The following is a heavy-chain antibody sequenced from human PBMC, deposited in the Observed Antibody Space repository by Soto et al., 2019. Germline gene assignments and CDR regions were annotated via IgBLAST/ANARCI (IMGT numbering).Heavy chain of an antibody. V-gene: IGHV4-31*03. CDR1: GGSISSGGYY. CDR2: IYYSGST. CDR3: ARVGGINWFDP. Sequence: QVQLQESGPGLVKPSQTLSITCTVSGGSISSGGYYWSWIRQHPGKGLEWIGYIYYSGSTYYNPSLKSRGTISVDTANNQFSLKLSSVTAADTAVYYCARVGGINWFDPWGQGTLVTVAS. D-gene: IGHD3-16*01. J-gene: IGHJ5*02.